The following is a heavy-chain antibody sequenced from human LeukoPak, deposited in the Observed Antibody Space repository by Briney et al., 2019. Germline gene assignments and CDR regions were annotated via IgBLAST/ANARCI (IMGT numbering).Heavy chain of an antibody. J-gene: IGHJ4*02. D-gene: IGHD3-22*01. Sequence: GGSLRLSCAASGFTFSTFWMTWVRQAPGKGLEWVAFIRYDGSNKYYADSVKGRFTISRDNSKNTLYLQMNSLRAEDTAVYYCAKVDDSSGYDFDYWGQGTLVTVSS. CDR3: AKVDDSSGYDFDY. V-gene: IGHV3-30*02. CDR2: IRYDGSNK. CDR1: GFTFSTFW.